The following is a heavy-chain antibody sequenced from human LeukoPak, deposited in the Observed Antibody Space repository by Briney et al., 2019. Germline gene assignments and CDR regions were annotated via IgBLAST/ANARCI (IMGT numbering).Heavy chain of an antibody. V-gene: IGHV3-33*01. Sequence: PGGSLRLSCAASGFTFSSYGMHWVRQAPGKGLEWVAVIWYDGSNKYYADSVKGRFTISRDNSKNTLYLQMNSLRAEDTAVYYCASDSGDISGHYYFDYWGQGPLGTVSS. CDR3: ASDSGDISGHYYFDY. D-gene: IGHD3-22*01. CDR2: IWYDGSNK. J-gene: IGHJ4*02. CDR1: GFTFSSYG.